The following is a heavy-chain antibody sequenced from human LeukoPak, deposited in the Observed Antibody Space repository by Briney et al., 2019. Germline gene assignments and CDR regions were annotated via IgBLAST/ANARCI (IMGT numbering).Heavy chain of an antibody. CDR1: GGSISSYY. V-gene: IGHV4-4*07. J-gene: IGHJ4*02. CDR2: IYTSGST. CDR3: AREGDGTYSSSSAFDY. Sequence: SETLSLTCTVSGGSISSYYWSWIRQPAGKGLEWIGRIYTSGSTNYNPSLKSRVTMSVDTSKNQFSLKLSSVTAADTAVYYCAREGDGTYSSSSAFDYWGQGTLVTVSS. D-gene: IGHD6-6*01.